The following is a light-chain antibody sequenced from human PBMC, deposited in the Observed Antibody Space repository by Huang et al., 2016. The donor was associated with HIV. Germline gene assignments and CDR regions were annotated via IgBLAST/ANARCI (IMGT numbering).Light chain of an antibody. V-gene: IGKV2-29*02. CDR2: ERS. CDR1: QGLLYREKIY. Sequence: DIVMTQTPLSLSVTPGQPASISCKSSQGLLYREKIYLYWYLQKPGQSPQLRIYERSNRLSGVPERFSGSGSPTDFTLKISRVETEDVGVYYCMQGKQLPYTFGQGTRLEIK. J-gene: IGKJ2*01. CDR3: MQGKQLPYT.